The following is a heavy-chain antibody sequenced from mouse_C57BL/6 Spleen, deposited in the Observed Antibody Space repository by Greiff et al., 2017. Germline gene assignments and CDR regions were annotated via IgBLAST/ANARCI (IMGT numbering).Heavy chain of an antibody. Sequence: EVHLVESEGGLVQPGSSMKLSCTASGFTFSDYYMAWVRQVPEKGLEWVANINYDGSSTYYLDSLKSRFIFSRDNAKNILYLQMSSLKSEDTATYDCAREGGWDWYFDVWGTGTTVTVSS. CDR1: GFTFSDYY. J-gene: IGHJ1*03. D-gene: IGHD1-1*02. CDR3: AREGGWDWYFDV. V-gene: IGHV5-16*01. CDR2: INYDGSST.